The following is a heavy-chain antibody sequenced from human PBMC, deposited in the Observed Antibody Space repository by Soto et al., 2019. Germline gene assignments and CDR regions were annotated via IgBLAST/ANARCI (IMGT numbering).Heavy chain of an antibody. D-gene: IGHD3-22*01. V-gene: IGHV3-15*07. CDR2: IKSKTDGWTT. CDR1: GFTFSNAW. Sequence: GGSLRLSCSASGFTFSNAWMNWVRPAPGKGLEWVGRIKSKTDGWTTDYAAPVKGRFTISRDDSKNTLYLQMNSLKTEDTAVYYCTTDPVTMIVVVPSSGWGQGTLVTVSS. CDR3: TTDPVTMIVVVPSSG. J-gene: IGHJ4*02.